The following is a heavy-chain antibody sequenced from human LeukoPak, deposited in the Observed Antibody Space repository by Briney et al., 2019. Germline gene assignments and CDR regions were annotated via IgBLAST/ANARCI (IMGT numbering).Heavy chain of an antibody. V-gene: IGHV3-7*01. J-gene: IGHJ6*02. CDR1: GFTFSSYW. Sequence: GGSLRLSCAASGFTFSSYWMSWVRQAPGKGLEWVANIKQDGSEEYYVDSVKGRFTISRDNAKNSLYLQMNSLRAEDTAVYYCARDIAVAGTFMYYYGMDVWGQGTTVTVSS. CDR3: ARDIAVAGTFMYYYGMDV. CDR2: IKQDGSEE. D-gene: IGHD6-19*01.